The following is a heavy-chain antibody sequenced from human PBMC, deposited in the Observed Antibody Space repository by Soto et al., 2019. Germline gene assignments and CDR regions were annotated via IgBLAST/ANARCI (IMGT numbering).Heavy chain of an antibody. V-gene: IGHV3-23*01. CDR1: GFTFSLYA. CDR2: ISGSGGST. Sequence: EVQLLESGGGLVQPGGSLRLSCAASGFTFSLYAMSWVRQAPGKGLEWVSGISGSGGSTYYADSVKGRFTVSRDNSKNTLYLQMNSLGVDDTAVYYFAKSVGGTNYYYGMDVWGRGTTVTVSS. J-gene: IGHJ6*02. CDR3: AKSVGGTNYYYGMDV. D-gene: IGHD2-15*01.